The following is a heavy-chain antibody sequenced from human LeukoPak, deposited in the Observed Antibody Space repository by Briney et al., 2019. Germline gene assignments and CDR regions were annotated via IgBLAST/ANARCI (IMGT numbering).Heavy chain of an antibody. D-gene: IGHD5-18*01. Sequence: GGSLRLSCAASGFTFSSYWMTWVRQAPGKGLEWVANIKKDGSEKYYVDSVKGRFTISRDNAKTSLYLQMNSLRAEDTAVYYCARGLSGVTGYTYGRGIDYWGQGTLVTVSS. V-gene: IGHV3-7*01. CDR3: ARGLSGVTGYTYGRGIDY. J-gene: IGHJ4*02. CDR1: GFTFSSYW. CDR2: IKKDGSEK.